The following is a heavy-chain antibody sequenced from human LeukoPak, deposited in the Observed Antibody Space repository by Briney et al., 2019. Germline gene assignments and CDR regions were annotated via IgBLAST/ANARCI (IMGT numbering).Heavy chain of an antibody. CDR1: GGTCSGYY. CDR2: LNHSGST. V-gene: IGHV4-34*01. CDR3: ARRDCSSTSCQHFDY. J-gene: IGHJ4*02. Sequence: SETLSLTCAAYGGTCSGYYWSWIRQPPGKGLEWIGELNHSGSTNYNPSLKSRVTISVDTSKNQFSLKLSSVTAADTAVYYCARRDCSSTSCQHFDYWGQGTLVTVSS. D-gene: IGHD2-2*01.